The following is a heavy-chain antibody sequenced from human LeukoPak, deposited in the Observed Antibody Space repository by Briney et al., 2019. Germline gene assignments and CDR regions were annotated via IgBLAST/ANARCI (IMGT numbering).Heavy chain of an antibody. CDR3: ARPCSSSWEINQKNNWFDP. CDR1: GYTFTSYA. V-gene: IGHV1-3*01. CDR2: INAGNGNT. J-gene: IGHJ5*02. Sequence: WASVKVSCKASGYTFTSYAMHWVRQAPGQRLEWMGWINAGNGNTKYSQKFQGRVTITRDTSASTDYMELNSLRSEDTAVYYCARPCSSSWEINQKNNWFDPWGQGTLVTVSS. D-gene: IGHD6-13*01.